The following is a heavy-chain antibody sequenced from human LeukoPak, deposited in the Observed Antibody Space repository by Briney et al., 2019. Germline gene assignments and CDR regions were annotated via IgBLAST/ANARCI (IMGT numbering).Heavy chain of an antibody. CDR3: ARGRDIVVVPAALDFAY. D-gene: IGHD2-2*01. J-gene: IGHJ4*02. V-gene: IGHV4-34*01. Sequence: SETLSLTCAVYGGSFSGYYWSWIRQPPGKGLEWIGEINHSGSTNYNPSLKSRVTISVDTSKNQFSLKLSSVTAADTAVYYCARGRDIVVVPAALDFAYWGQGTLVTVSS. CDR2: INHSGST. CDR1: GGSFSGYY.